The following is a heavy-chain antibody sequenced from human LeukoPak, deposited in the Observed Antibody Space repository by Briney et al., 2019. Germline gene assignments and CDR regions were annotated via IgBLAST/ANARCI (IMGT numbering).Heavy chain of an antibody. J-gene: IGHJ4*02. CDR2: ISSSGSTI. CDR3: ARDGAAAAAYFDY. CDR1: GFTFSDYY. D-gene: IGHD6-13*01. Sequence: GGSLRLSCAASGFTFSDYYMSWIRPAPGKGLEWVSYISSSGSTIYYEDSVKGRFTIYRDNAKNSLYLSINSQRAEDTAVYYCARDGAAAAAYFDYWGQGTLVTVSS. V-gene: IGHV3-11*01.